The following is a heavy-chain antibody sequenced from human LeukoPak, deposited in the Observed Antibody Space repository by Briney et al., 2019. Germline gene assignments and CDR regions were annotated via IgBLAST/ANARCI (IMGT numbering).Heavy chain of an antibody. J-gene: IGHJ4*02. CDR2: FDPEDGET. Sequence: ASVKVSCKVSGYTLTELSMHWVRQAPGKGLEWMGGFDPEDGETIYAQKFQGRVTMTENTSTDTAYMELSSLRSEDTAVYYCATDPDYYGSGSYSDYWGQGTLVTVSS. D-gene: IGHD3-10*01. V-gene: IGHV1-24*01. CDR1: GYTLTELS. CDR3: ATDPDYYGSGSYSDY.